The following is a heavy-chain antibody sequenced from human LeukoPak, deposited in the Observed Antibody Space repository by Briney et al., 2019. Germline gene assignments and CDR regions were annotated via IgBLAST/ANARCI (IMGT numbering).Heavy chain of an antibody. J-gene: IGHJ4*02. CDR1: GLTFSSYS. V-gene: IGHV3-48*04. Sequence: GGSLRLSCAVSGLTFSSYSMNWVRQAPGKGLEWVSYISSRGGKTYYADSVRGRFTISRDNAKNSLYLQMNTLRVEDTAMYYCTRGFDISDYWGQGTVVTVSS. CDR2: ISSRGGKT. D-gene: IGHD3-3*02. CDR3: TRGFDISDY.